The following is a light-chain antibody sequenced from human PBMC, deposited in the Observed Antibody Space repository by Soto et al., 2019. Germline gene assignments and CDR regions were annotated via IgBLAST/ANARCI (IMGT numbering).Light chain of an antibody. CDR2: GAS. CDR1: QSVGGSS. J-gene: IGKJ1*01. V-gene: IGKV3-20*01. CDR3: QQYGSSPRK. Sequence: EILLTQSPGTLSLSPGERTTLSCRASQSVGGSSLAWYQQKPGQAPRLLIYGASIRATGIPDRFSGSGSATDFTLTITRLEPEDFSVYYCQQYGSSPRKCGQGTKVDI.